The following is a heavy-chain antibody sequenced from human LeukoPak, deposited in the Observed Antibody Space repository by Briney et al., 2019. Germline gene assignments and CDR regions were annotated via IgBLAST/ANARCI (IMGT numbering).Heavy chain of an antibody. Sequence: SETLSLTCAVYGGSFSGYYWSWIRQPPGKGLEWIGEINHSGSTNYNPSLKSRVTISVDTSKNQFSLKLSSVTAADTAVYYCARILNSGYSDYWGQGTLVTVSS. CDR3: ARILNSGYSDY. CDR1: GGSFSGYY. CDR2: INHSGST. D-gene: IGHD1-26*01. V-gene: IGHV4-34*01. J-gene: IGHJ4*02.